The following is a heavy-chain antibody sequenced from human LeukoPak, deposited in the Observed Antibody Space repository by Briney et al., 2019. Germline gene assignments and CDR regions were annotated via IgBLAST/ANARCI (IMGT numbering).Heavy chain of an antibody. V-gene: IGHV3-30*18. CDR2: ISHDGTVQ. D-gene: IGHD5-18*01. Sequence: PGGSLRLSCAASGFTFSNAWMTWVRQAPGKGLEWVAVISHDGTVQHYADSVKGRFTISRDNSDNTLYLQMNSLRDEDTAMYYCAKEGTAMASPYFDYWGQGTLITVSS. CDR1: GFTFSNAW. CDR3: AKEGTAMASPYFDY. J-gene: IGHJ4*02.